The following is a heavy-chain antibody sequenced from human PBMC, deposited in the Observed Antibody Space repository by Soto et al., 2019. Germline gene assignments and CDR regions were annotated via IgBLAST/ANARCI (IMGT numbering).Heavy chain of an antibody. CDR1: GFTFSSYG. CDR2: IWYDGSNK. CDR3: ARDASIVVVPAAIFAYYYGMDV. Sequence: GGSLRLSCAASGFTFSSYGMHWVRQAPGKGLEWVAVIWYDGSNKYYADSVKGRFTISRDNSKNTLYLQMNSLGAEDTAVYYCARDASIVVVPAAIFAYYYGMDVWGQGTTVTVSS. D-gene: IGHD2-2*02. J-gene: IGHJ6*02. V-gene: IGHV3-33*01.